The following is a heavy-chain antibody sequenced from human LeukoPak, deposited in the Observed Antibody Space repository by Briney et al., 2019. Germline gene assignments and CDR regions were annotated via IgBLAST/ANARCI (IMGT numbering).Heavy chain of an antibody. CDR1: GYTFTGYY. V-gene: IGHV1-2*02. Sequence: ASVKVSCKASGYTFTGYYMHWVRQAPGQGLEWMGWINPNSGGTNYAQKFQGRVTMTRDTSISTAYMELSRLRSDDTAVYYCARDLNSGYDQTREFDYWGQGTLVTVSS. D-gene: IGHD5-12*01. J-gene: IGHJ4*02. CDR3: ARDLNSGYDQTREFDY. CDR2: INPNSGGT.